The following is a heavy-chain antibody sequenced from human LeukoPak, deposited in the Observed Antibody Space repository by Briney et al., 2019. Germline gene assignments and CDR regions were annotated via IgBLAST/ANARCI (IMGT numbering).Heavy chain of an antibody. CDR2: IYPGDSDT. V-gene: IGHV5-51*01. J-gene: IGHJ3*02. CDR1: GYSFTSYW. D-gene: IGHD2/OR15-2a*01. CDR3: VRRSSSKDAFDI. Sequence: ESLTISCKGSGYSFTSYWIGWVRQMPGKGLEWMGIIYPGDSDTRYSPSFQGQVTISADKSISTAYLQWSSLKASDTAMYYCVRRSSSKDAFDIWGQGTMVTVSS.